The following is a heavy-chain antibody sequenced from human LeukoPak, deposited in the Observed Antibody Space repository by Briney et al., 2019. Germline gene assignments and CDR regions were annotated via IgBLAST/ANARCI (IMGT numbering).Heavy chain of an antibody. CDR2: ISYDGSNK. V-gene: IGHV3-30-3*01. CDR1: GFTFSSYA. D-gene: IGHD6-19*01. Sequence: GGSLRLSCAASGFTFSSYAMHWVRQAPGKGLKWVAVISYDGSNKYYADSVKGRFTISRDNSKNTLYLQMNSLRAEDTAVYYCASARAVAVTYHFDHWGQGTLVTVSS. J-gene: IGHJ4*02. CDR3: ASARAVAVTYHFDH.